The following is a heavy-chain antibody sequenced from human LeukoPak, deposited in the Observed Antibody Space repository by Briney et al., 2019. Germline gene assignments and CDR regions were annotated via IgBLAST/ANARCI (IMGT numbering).Heavy chain of an antibody. CDR2: ISAYNGNT. CDR1: GYTFTSYG. Sequence: ASVKVSCKASGYTFTSYGISWVRQAPGQGLEWMGWISAYNGNTNYAQKLQGRVTMTTDTSTSTAHMELRSLRSDDTAVYYCARGMVVRGAYYYYMDVWGKGTTVTVSS. J-gene: IGHJ6*03. V-gene: IGHV1-18*01. D-gene: IGHD3-10*01. CDR3: ARGMVVRGAYYYYMDV.